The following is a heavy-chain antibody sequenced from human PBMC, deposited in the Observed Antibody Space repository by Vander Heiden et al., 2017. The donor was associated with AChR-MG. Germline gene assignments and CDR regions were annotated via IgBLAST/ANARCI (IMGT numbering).Heavy chain of an antibody. CDR3: AKDIRNSGNYGYFDY. Sequence: EVQPLESGGGLVQLGGSLRRSCAASGLPFTWAPMSWLRPSPGKRLEWVSSISESGGNTYLADSVRGRFTISRDNSKNTLYLQMNSLRAEDTALYYCAKDIRNSGNYGYFDYWGQGTLVTVSS. CDR1: GLPFTWAP. CDR2: ISESGGNT. D-gene: IGHD3-16*01. J-gene: IGHJ4*02. V-gene: IGHV3-23*01.